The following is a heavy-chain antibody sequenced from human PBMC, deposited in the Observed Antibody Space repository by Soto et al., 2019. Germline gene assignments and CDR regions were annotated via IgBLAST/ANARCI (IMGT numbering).Heavy chain of an antibody. CDR2: IYYSGST. J-gene: IGHJ4*02. D-gene: IGHD6-13*01. Sequence: SETLSLTCTVSGGSISSGGYYWSWIRQHPGKGLEWIGYIYYSGSTYYNPSLKSRVTISVDTSKNQFSLKLSSVTAADTAVYYCARANYWADFGSSLPHFDYWGQGTLVTVSS. CDR1: GGSISSGGYY. CDR3: ARANYWADFGSSLPHFDY. V-gene: IGHV4-31*03.